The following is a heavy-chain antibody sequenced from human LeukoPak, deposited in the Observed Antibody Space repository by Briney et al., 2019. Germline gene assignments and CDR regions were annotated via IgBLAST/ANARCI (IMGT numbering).Heavy chain of an antibody. CDR1: GFTFSSSA. V-gene: IGHV3-23*01. CDR2: ISNNGGYT. Sequence: PGGSLRLSCAASGFTFSSSAMSWVRQAPGKGLEWVSAISNNGGYTYYADSVQGRFTISRDNSKSTLCLQMNSLRAEDTAVYYCAKAEYCSGGSCYEVLPNWFDPWGQGTLVTVSS. D-gene: IGHD2-15*01. CDR3: AKAEYCSGGSCYEVLPNWFDP. J-gene: IGHJ5*02.